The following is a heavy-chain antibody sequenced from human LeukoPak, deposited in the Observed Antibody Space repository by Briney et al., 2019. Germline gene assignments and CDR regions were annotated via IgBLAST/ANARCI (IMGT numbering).Heavy chain of an antibody. J-gene: IGHJ4*02. CDR2: IYYSGST. CDR1: GGSNSSYY. Sequence: SETLSLTCTVSGGSNSSYYWSWIRQPPGKGLEWIGYIYYSGSTNYNPSLKSRVTISVDTSKNQFSLKLSSVTAADTAVYYCARGIVGATWYYFDYWGQGTLVTVSS. CDR3: ARGIVGATWYYFDY. D-gene: IGHD1-26*01. V-gene: IGHV4-59*01.